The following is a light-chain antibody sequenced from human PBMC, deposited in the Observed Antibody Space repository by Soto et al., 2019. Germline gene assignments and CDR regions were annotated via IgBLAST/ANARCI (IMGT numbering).Light chain of an antibody. CDR2: AAA. CDR3: QESFSPLYT. V-gene: IGKV1-39*01. Sequence: DIQLTQSPSSLSGSVGDRVTITCRASQTIHNYLNRYQQTPGKAPKLLIVAAANLRGGVPSRFSGGGSGTDFTLTINSLQPEDLAPYYCQESFSPLYTFGQGTML. J-gene: IGKJ2*01. CDR1: QTIHNY.